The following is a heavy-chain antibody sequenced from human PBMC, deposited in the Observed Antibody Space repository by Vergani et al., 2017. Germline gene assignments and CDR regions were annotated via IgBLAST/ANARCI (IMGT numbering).Heavy chain of an antibody. J-gene: IGHJ6*03. CDR3: AISYCSSTSCRSPDYYYYMDV. V-gene: IGHV4-4*07. CDR2: IYTSGST. CDR1: GGSISSYY. D-gene: IGHD2-2*01. Sequence: QVQLQESGPGLVKPSETLSLTCTDSGGSISSYYWSWIRQPAGKGLEWIGRIYTSGSTNYNPSLKSRVTMSVDTSKNQFSLKLSSVTAADTAVYYCAISYCSSTSCRSPDYYYYMDVWGKGTTVTVSS.